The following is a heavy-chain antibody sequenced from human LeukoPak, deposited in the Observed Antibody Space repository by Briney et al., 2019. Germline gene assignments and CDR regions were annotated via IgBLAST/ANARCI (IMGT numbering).Heavy chain of an antibody. CDR3: ARAIKQQLVPV. Sequence: GGSLRLSCAASGFTFSSYSMNWVRQAPGKGLEWVSSISSSSSYIYYADSVKARFTISRDNAKNSLYLQMNSLRAEDTAVYYCARAIKQQLVPVWGKGTTVTVSS. CDR2: ISSSSSYI. D-gene: IGHD6-13*01. V-gene: IGHV3-21*01. CDR1: GFTFSSYS. J-gene: IGHJ6*04.